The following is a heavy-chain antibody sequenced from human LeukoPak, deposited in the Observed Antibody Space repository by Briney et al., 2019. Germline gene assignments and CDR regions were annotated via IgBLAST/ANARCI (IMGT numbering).Heavy chain of an antibody. J-gene: IGHJ4*02. CDR2: ISGSGGST. CDR1: GFTFSSYA. Sequence: GVSLRLSCAASGFTFSSYAMSWVRQAPGKGLEWVLAISGSGGSTYYADSVKGRFTISRDNSKNTLYLQMNSLRAEDTAVYYCANGPQYNTLTGYYKVRSHLDYWGQGTLVTVSS. V-gene: IGHV3-23*01. CDR3: ANGPQYNTLTGYYKVRSHLDY. D-gene: IGHD3-9*01.